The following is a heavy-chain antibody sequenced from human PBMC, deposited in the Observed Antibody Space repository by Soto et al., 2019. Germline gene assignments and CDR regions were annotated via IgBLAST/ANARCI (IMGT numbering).Heavy chain of an antibody. J-gene: IGHJ3*02. V-gene: IGHV3-13*04. CDR3: ARGPSGDSSGYYYVGAFDI. CDR2: IGTAGDT. D-gene: IGHD3-22*01. Sequence: EVQLVESGGGLVQPGGSLRLSCAASGFTFSSYDMHWVRQATGKGLEWVSAIGTAGDTYYPGSVKGRFTISRENAKNSLYLQMTSLRAGDTAVYYCARGPSGDSSGYYYVGAFDIWGQGTMVTVSS. CDR1: GFTFSSYD.